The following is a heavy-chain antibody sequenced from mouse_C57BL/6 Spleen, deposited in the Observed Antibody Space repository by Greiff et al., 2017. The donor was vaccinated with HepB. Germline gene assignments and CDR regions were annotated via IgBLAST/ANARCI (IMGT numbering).Heavy chain of an antibody. V-gene: IGHV1-66*01. Sequence: VQRVESGPELVKPGASVKISCKASGYSFTSYYIHWVKQRPGQGLEWIGWIYPGSGNTKYNEKFKGKATLTADTSSSTAYMQLSSLTSEDSAVYYCARQLRLRMFAYWGQGTLVTVSA. J-gene: IGHJ3*01. CDR2: IYPGSGNT. CDR3: ARQLRLRMFAY. CDR1: GYSFTSYY. D-gene: IGHD3-2*02.